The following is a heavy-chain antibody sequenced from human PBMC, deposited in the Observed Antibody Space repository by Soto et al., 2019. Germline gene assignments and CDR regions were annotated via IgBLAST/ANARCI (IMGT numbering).Heavy chain of an antibody. J-gene: IGHJ4*01. CDR1: GYSFTHYY. CDR2: INSSGGST. CDR3: VRDRGRGYNYGSDCDY. V-gene: IGHV1-46*01. Sequence: QVRLVQSGPEVQKPGASVQVSCEASGYSFTHYYVHWVRQAPGQGLEWVGIINSSGGSTVYAQNFQGRVTITRDTATSTGYMDLSRLRSEDTALYYCVRDRGRGYNYGSDCDYWGRGTLVTVSS. D-gene: IGHD5-18*01.